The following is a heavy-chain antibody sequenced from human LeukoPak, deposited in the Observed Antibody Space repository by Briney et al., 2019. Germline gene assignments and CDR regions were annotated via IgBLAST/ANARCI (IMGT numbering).Heavy chain of an antibody. Sequence: GGSLRLSCAASGFAFSTNYLSWVRQAPGKGLEWVSVIYSDGSTYYTDSVKGRFTISRDNSKNTLYLQMNSLRPEDTAVYYCARDQRSESYYPWGWFDPWGQGTLVTVSS. CDR1: GFAFSTNY. CDR2: IYSDGST. CDR3: ARDQRSESYYPWGWFDP. J-gene: IGHJ5*02. D-gene: IGHD1-26*01. V-gene: IGHV3-66*02.